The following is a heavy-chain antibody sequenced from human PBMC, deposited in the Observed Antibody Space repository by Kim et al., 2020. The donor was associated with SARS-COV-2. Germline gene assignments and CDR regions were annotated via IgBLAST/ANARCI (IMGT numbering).Heavy chain of an antibody. Sequence: GGSLRLSCVTSGFTFGDYAMNWVRQVPGKGLEWVSGITKNSGSLDYADSVKGRFTIFRDNAKSTLYLQMNSLRPEDTALYYCTKEVLAGAGDRDYFGMDGWGQGTTVTVSS. CDR1: GFTFGDYA. CDR2: ITKNSGSL. V-gene: IGHV3-9*01. D-gene: IGHD6-19*01. J-gene: IGHJ6*02. CDR3: TKEVLAGAGDRDYFGMDG.